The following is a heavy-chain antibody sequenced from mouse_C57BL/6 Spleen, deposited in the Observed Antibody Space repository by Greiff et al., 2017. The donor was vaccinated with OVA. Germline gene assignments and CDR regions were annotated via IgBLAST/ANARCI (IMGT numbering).Heavy chain of an antibody. CDR2: IDPSDSET. Sequence: QVQLKQPGAELVRPGSSVKLSCKASGYTFTSYWMHWVKQRPIQGLEWIGNIDPSDSETHYNQKFKDKATLTVDKSSSTAYMQLSSLTSEDSAVYYCARGTTVVDYYAMDYWGQGTSVTVSS. CDR3: ARGTTVVDYYAMDY. D-gene: IGHD1-1*01. J-gene: IGHJ4*01. CDR1: GYTFTSYW. V-gene: IGHV1-52*01.